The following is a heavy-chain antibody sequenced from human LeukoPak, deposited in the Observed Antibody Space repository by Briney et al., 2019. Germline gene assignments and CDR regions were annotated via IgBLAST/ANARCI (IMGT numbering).Heavy chain of an antibody. CDR2: VNPDGGET. J-gene: IGHJ3*02. Sequence: GVTVKISCKVSGYTFTDYYMHWVQQAPGKGLEWLGFVNPDGGETIYAEKFKGRVTITGDTSTETAYMELSSLRSEDTALYYCATDGPGRYSDGSLHAFGIWGQGTMVTVSS. V-gene: IGHV1-69-2*01. CDR3: ATDGPGRYSDGSLHAFGI. CDR1: GYTFTDYY. D-gene: IGHD5-18*01.